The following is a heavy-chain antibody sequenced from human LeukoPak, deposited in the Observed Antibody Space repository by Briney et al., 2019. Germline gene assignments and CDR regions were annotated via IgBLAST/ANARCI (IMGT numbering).Heavy chain of an antibody. D-gene: IGHD3-10*02. V-gene: IGHV3-21*01. CDR1: GFTFSSYT. J-gene: IGHJ6*04. CDR2: ISSSSSYI. Sequence: GGSLRLSCAASGFTFSSYTMNWVRQAPGKGLEWVSSISSSSSYIYYADSVKGRFTISRDNAKNSLYLQMNSLRAEDTAVYYCAELGITMIGGVWGKGTTVTVSS. CDR3: AELGITMIGGV.